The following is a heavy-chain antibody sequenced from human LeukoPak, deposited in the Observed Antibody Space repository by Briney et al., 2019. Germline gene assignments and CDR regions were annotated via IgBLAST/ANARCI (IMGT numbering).Heavy chain of an antibody. J-gene: IGHJ4*02. CDR1: GFTFSSYS. Sequence: PGGSLRLSCAASGFTFSSYSMSWVRQAPGKGLEWVSGISGGGGTYYADSAKGRFTISRDNSKNTLYLQVNSMRAEDTGVYYCAKDPKPYCSGGSCYSGGDYWGQGTLVTVSS. D-gene: IGHD2-15*01. CDR2: ISGGGGT. V-gene: IGHV3-23*01. CDR3: AKDPKPYCSGGSCYSGGDY.